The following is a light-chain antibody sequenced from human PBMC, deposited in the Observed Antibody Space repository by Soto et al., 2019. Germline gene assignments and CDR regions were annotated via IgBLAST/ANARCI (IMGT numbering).Light chain of an antibody. Sequence: DFQMTQSPASLSASVGDSLTITCRASQSISDYLNWYQHKPGTAPKVLIYGASNLQRGVPSRFSGRGSGTDFTLTISSLLPEDFATYYCQQSYSIPYTFGQGTKVEIK. CDR1: QSISDY. CDR3: QQSYSIPYT. V-gene: IGKV1-39*01. CDR2: GAS. J-gene: IGKJ2*01.